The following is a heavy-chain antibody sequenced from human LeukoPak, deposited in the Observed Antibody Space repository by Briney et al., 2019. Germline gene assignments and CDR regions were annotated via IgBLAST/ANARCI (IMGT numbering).Heavy chain of an antibody. CDR2: ISGSAHKI. Sequence: GGSLRLSCVASGITFSNYAVSWVRQAPEKGLDWVSVISGSAHKIRYADSVKGRFTISRDNSENIVYLQMNNLRVEDTAVYYCAGKPTGYSSGYIHWGQGTLVTVSS. CDR3: AGKPTGYSSGYIH. V-gene: IGHV3-23*01. J-gene: IGHJ4*02. D-gene: IGHD5-18*01. CDR1: GITFSNYA.